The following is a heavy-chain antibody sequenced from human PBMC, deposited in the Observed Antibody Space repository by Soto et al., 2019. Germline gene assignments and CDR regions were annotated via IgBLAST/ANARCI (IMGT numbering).Heavy chain of an antibody. CDR1: GYTFTGYY. CDR3: ASGKYCTNGVCPIDY. V-gene: IGHV1-2*04. CDR2: INPNSGGT. J-gene: IGHJ4*02. Sequence: QVQLVQSGAEVKKPGASVKVSCKASGYTFTGYYMHWVRQAPGQGLEWMGWINPNSGGTNYAQKFQGWVTMTRDTSISTAYMELSRLRSDDTAVYYCASGKYCTNGVCPIDYWGQGTLVTVSS. D-gene: IGHD2-8*01.